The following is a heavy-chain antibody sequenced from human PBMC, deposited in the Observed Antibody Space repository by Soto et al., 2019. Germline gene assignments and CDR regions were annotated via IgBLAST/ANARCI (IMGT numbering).Heavy chain of an antibody. CDR1: GFTFSDYG. CDR2: ISAFNGET. Sequence: QIQLVQSGAEVKKPGASVKVSCKASGFTFSDYGFSWVRQAPGRGLEWMGWISAFNGETNYTQKSEGRVAMTTDAATTTAYMELRSPTVDDTAVYYRVRDQQWLLPVPLNFDYWGQGTVVTGSS. D-gene: IGHD6-19*01. CDR3: VRDQQWLLPVPLNFDY. J-gene: IGHJ4*02. V-gene: IGHV1-18*01.